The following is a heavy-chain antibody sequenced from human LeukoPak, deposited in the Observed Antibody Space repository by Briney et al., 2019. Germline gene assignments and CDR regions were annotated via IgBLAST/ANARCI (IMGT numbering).Heavy chain of an antibody. CDR1: GFTFSSYG. D-gene: IGHD3-10*01. CDR3: ARSMERPWFGEGLGFHY. V-gene: IGHV3-33*01. J-gene: IGHJ4*02. Sequence: GGSLRLSCAASGFTFSSYGMHWVRQAPGKGLEWVAVIWYDGSNKYYADSVKGRFTISRDNSKNTLYLQMNSLRAEDTAVYYCARSMERPWFGEGLGFHYWGQGTLVTVSS. CDR2: IWYDGSNK.